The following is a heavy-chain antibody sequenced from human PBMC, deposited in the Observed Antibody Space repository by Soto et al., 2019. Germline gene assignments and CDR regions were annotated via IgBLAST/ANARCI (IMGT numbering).Heavy chain of an antibody. Sequence: EVQLLESGGRLIQPGGSLRLSCVASGMTFRLHAMNWVRQAPGKGLEWVSGISPNGDGTYYADSVKGRCIISRENSRDTLFLQMNTLRVDDTAVYYSAKGGLTGVDVWGQGTAVTVSS. V-gene: IGHV3-23*01. J-gene: IGHJ6*02. CDR3: AKGGLTGVDV. D-gene: IGHD2-15*01. CDR2: ISPNGDGT. CDR1: GMTFRLHA.